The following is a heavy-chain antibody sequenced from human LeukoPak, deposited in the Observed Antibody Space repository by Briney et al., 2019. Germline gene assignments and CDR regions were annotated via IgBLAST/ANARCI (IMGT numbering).Heavy chain of an antibody. CDR3: ASLRFLDPIDY. CDR1: GFTFSSYA. D-gene: IGHD3-3*01. J-gene: IGHJ4*02. V-gene: IGHV3-30-3*01. Sequence: GGSLRLSCAASGFTFSSYAMHWVRQAPGKGLEWVAVISYDGSNKYYADSAKGRFTISRDNSKNTLYLQMNSLRAEDTAVYYCASLRFLDPIDYWGQGTLVTVSS. CDR2: ISYDGSNK.